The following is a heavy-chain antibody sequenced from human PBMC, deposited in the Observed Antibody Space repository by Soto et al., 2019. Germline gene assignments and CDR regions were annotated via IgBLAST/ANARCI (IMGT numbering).Heavy chain of an antibody. D-gene: IGHD3-9*01. J-gene: IGHJ5*02. CDR3: ARRILTENWFDP. CDR1: GGSFSGDY. V-gene: IGHV4-34*01. Sequence: SETLSLSWAVYGGSFSGDYWSWIRQPPGKGLEWIGEINHSGSTNYNPSLKSRVTISVDTSKNQFSLKLSSVTAADTAVYYCARRILTENWFDPWGQGTLVTVS. CDR2: INHSGST.